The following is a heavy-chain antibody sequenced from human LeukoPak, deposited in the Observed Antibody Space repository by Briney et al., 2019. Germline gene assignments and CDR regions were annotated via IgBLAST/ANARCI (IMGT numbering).Heavy chain of an antibody. J-gene: IGHJ4*02. V-gene: IGHV3-11*04. CDR1: GFTFSDYY. Sequence: GGSLRLSCAASGFTFSDYYMSWIRQAPGKGLEWVSYISSSGSTIYYADSVKGRFTISRDNAKNSLYLQMNSLRAEDTAVYYCARVQGHYYASSSPLGYWGQGTLVTVSS. CDR3: ARVQGHYYASSSPLGY. D-gene: IGHD3-22*01. CDR2: ISSSGSTI.